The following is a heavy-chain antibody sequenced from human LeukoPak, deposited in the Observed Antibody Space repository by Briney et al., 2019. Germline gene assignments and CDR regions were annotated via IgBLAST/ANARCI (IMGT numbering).Heavy chain of an antibody. D-gene: IGHD6-13*01. CDR3: AGLHFAASEEFDP. CDR1: GGSINAYW. CDR2: ISSSGST. J-gene: IGHJ5*02. V-gene: IGHV4-59*08. Sequence: SETLSLTCTLPGGSINAYWWSWIRQPPGKGLEWIGYISSSGSTNYNPSLKSRVTISLATSKTHFSLNLNSVTAADTAVYYCAGLHFAASEEFDPWGQGILVTVSS.